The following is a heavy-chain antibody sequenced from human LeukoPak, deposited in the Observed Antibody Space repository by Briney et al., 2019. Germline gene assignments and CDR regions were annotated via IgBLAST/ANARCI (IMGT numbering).Heavy chain of an antibody. Sequence: GASVKVSCKASGYTFTSYSISWVRQAPGQGLEGMGWISAYNGNTIYAQKVKGRVTMTTDTSTSTAYMELRSLKSDDTAVYYCARASYCSDGSCYSDYWGQGTLVTVSS. CDR2: ISAYNGNT. CDR1: GYTFTSYS. J-gene: IGHJ4*02. D-gene: IGHD2-15*01. CDR3: ARASYCSDGSCYSDY. V-gene: IGHV1-18*01.